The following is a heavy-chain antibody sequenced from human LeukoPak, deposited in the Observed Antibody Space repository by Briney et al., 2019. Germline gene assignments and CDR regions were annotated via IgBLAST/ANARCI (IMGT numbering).Heavy chain of an antibody. CDR2: IWYDGSNK. CDR3: ASGYCSSTSCYNIDY. Sequence: KPGRSLRLSCAASGFTFSSYGMHWVRQAPGKGLEWVAVIWYDGSNKYYADSVKGRFTISRDNSKNTLYLQMNSLRAEDTAVYYCASGYCSSTSCYNIDYWGQGTLVTVSS. D-gene: IGHD2-2*02. V-gene: IGHV3-33*01. CDR1: GFTFSSYG. J-gene: IGHJ4*02.